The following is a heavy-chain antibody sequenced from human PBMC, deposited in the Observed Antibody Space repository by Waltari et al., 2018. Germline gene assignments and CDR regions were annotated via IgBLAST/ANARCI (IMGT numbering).Heavy chain of an antibody. Sequence: EVNLVEYGGGLVQPGGSLRLSCVASGFTFSRYWMSWVRQAPGKGLEWVANIKEDGTDKYYVDSVKGRFAISRDNAKNSLYLHMNTLRVEDTAIYYCARANWGSGDYWGRGTLVTVSS. CDR2: IKEDGTDK. V-gene: IGHV3-7*01. J-gene: IGHJ4*02. CDR3: ARANWGSGDY. D-gene: IGHD7-27*01. CDR1: GFTFSRYW.